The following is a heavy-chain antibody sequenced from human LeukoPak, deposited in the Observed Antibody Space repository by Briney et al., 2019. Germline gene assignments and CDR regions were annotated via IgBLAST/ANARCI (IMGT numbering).Heavy chain of an antibody. Sequence: SETLSLTCTVSGGSISSYYWSWIRQPPGKGLEWIGEINHSGSTNYNPSLKSRVTISVDTSKNQFSLKLSSVTAADTAVYYCARRRPYYDSSGSDDAFDIWGQGTMVTVSS. D-gene: IGHD3-22*01. J-gene: IGHJ3*02. V-gene: IGHV4-34*01. CDR2: INHSGST. CDR1: GGSISSYY. CDR3: ARRRPYYDSSGSDDAFDI.